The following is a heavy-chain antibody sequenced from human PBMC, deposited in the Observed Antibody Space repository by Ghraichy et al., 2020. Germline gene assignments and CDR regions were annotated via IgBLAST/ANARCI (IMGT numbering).Heavy chain of an antibody. Sequence: ETLSLTCRVSGGSISTTRNEWAWIRQPPGKGLEWIGNVYFRGSTYSNPSLQSLVTISVDTSKDQFSLRLDSVTAADTALYYCARVNTLVRGGRGWFDPWGQGTLVIVSS. CDR3: ARVNTLVRGGRGWFDP. D-gene: IGHD3-10*01. V-gene: IGHV4-39*07. CDR1: GGSISTTRNE. CDR2: VYFRGST. J-gene: IGHJ5*02.